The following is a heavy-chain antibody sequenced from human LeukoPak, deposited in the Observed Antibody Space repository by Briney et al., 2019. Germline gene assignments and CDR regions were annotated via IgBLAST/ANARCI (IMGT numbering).Heavy chain of an antibody. CDR1: GDSVSSYY. D-gene: IGHD2-15*01. CDR3: ARLDCVSDGCYNH. CDR2: VSSDGTT. J-gene: IGHJ4*02. V-gene: IGHV4-59*08. Sequence: SETLSLTCYVSGDSVSSYYWSWIRQPPGKGLEWIGYVSSDGTTNYTPSLRRRVIMSVDTAKNHIFLNLTSLTAADTAIYYCARLDCVSDGCYNHWGRGTLVTVSS.